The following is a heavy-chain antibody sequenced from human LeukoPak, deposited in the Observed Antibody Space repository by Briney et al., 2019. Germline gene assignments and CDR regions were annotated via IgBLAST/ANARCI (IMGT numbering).Heavy chain of an antibody. CDR1: GFTFDDYA. CDR3: AKDARGSSGWYGGGYYMDV. D-gene: IGHD6-19*01. Sequence: GGSLRLSCAASGFTFDDYAMHWVRQAPGKGLEWVSGISWNSGSIGYADSVKGRFTISRDNAKNSLYLQMNSLRAGDTALYYCAKDARGSSGWYGGGYYMDVWGKGTTVTVSS. V-gene: IGHV3-9*01. J-gene: IGHJ6*03. CDR2: ISWNSGSI.